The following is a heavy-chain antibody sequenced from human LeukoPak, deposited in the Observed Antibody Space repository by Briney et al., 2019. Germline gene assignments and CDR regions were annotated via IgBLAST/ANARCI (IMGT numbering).Heavy chain of an antibody. CDR2: ISAYNGNT. CDR1: GYTSTSFG. D-gene: IGHD1-7*01. CDR3: ARWSRNSLSDFDY. V-gene: IGHV1-18*01. Sequence: ASVKVSCKASGYTSTSFGINWVRQAPGQGLEWMGWISAYNGNTNYAQNLQGRVTMTTDTSTSTAYIELRSLRSDDTAVYYCARWSRNSLSDFDYWGQGTLVTVSS. J-gene: IGHJ4*02.